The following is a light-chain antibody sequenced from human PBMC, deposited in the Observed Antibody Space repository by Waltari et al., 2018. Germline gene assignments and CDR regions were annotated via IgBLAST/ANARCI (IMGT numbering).Light chain of an antibody. V-gene: IGKV3-11*01. CDR2: DAS. J-gene: IGKJ4*01. CDR1: QSVSRY. Sequence: EIVLTQSPATLSLSPGERATLSCRASQSVSRYLVWYHPKPGQAPRLLIYDASTGATGIPARFSGSGSGTDYTLTISSLEAEDFAVYYCQQRVNWPITFGGGTKVEIK. CDR3: QQRVNWPIT.